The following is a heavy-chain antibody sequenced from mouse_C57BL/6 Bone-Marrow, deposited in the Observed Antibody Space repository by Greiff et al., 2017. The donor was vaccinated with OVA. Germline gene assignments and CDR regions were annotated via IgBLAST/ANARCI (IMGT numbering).Heavy chain of an antibody. CDR3: ARSPLGRRDWFAY. D-gene: IGHD4-1*01. CDR1: GYTFTDYN. V-gene: IGHV1-18*01. CDR2: INPNNGCT. J-gene: IGHJ3*01. Sequence: VQLQQSGPELVKPGASVKIPCKASGYTFTDYNMDWVKQSHGKSLEWIGDINPNNGCTIYNQKFKGKATLTVDKSSSTAYMALRSLTSEVSAVYFCARSPLGRRDWFAYWGQGTLVTVSA.